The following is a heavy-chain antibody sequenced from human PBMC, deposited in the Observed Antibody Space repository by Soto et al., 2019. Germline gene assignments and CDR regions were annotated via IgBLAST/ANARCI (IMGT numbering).Heavy chain of an antibody. CDR3: ARALGSSSWYRFQH. Sequence: QGQLVQSGAEVKTPGSSVKVSCKASGGTFSSYAISWVRQAPGQGHEWMGGIIPIFGTATYTQKFQGRVTITADESTSTAYMELGSLRSEDTGVYYCARALGSSSWYRFQHWGQGTLVTVSS. J-gene: IGHJ1*01. D-gene: IGHD6-13*01. V-gene: IGHV1-69*12. CDR2: IIPIFGTA. CDR1: GGTFSSYA.